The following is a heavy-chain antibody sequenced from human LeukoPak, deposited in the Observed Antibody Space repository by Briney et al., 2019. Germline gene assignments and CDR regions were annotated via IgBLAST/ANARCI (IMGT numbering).Heavy chain of an antibody. J-gene: IGHJ5*02. CDR2: FSASGGST. CDR3: VKAPTATVVFFEA. Sequence: GGSLRLSCVGSGFTFGDYGMSWVRQAPGKGLEWVSSFSASGGSTYYADSVKGRLSISRDNSKNIMFLQMNSLRAEDTATYYCVKAPTATVVFFEAWGQGSLVIVSS. V-gene: IGHV3-23*01. D-gene: IGHD4-23*01. CDR1: GFTFGDYG.